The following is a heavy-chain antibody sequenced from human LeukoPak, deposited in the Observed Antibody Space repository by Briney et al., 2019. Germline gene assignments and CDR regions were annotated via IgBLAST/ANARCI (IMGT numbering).Heavy chain of an antibody. CDR1: GYSFSNYW. J-gene: IGHJ5*02. Sequence: GESLKISCKGSGYSFSNYWIGWVRQMPGKGLEWMGIIYPGDSDTRYSPSFQGQVTISADKSISTAYLQWSSLKASDTAMYYCVRHARVEATLSWFDPWGQGTLVTVSS. V-gene: IGHV5-51*01. CDR3: VRHARVEATLSWFDP. CDR2: IYPGDSDT. D-gene: IGHD1-26*01.